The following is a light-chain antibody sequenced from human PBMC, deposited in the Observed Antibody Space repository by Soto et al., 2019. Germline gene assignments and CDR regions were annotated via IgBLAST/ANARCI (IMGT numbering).Light chain of an antibody. V-gene: IGKV1-27*01. CDR3: QKYNSAPRT. Sequence: DIPMTQSPSSLSASVGVRVTITCRARQGIRNYLAWYQQKPGKVPKLLIYAASTLQSGVPSRFSGSGSGTDFTLTISSLQPEDVATYYCQKYNSAPRTFGGGTKVEIK. CDR1: QGIRNY. CDR2: AAS. J-gene: IGKJ4*01.